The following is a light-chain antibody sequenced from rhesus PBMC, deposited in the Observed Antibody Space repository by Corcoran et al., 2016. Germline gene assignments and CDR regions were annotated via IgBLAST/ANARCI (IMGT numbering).Light chain of an antibody. CDR2: ATS. Sequence: EIVMTQSPATLSLSPGKRATLSCRASQSVTTYVAWYQQKPEQAPTLLIFATSCRATDIPDRFSGSGSGTDFTLIISSLEPKDVGVYYCQQYDHWNTFGPGTKVEIK. J-gene: IGKJ2*01. CDR3: QQYDHWNT. V-gene: IGKV3S9*01. CDR1: QSVTTY.